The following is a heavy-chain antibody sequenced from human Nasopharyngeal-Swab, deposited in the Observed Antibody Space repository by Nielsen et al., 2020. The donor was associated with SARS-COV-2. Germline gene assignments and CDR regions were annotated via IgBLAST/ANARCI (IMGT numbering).Heavy chain of an antibody. V-gene: IGHV3-20*01. D-gene: IGHD4-17*01. Sequence: GESLKISCAASGFTFDDYGMSWVRQAPGKGLEWVSGINWNGGSTGYADSVKGRFTISRDNAKNSLYLQMNSLRAEDTALYHCARGRGGFGYGDYVDYWGQGTLVTVSS. CDR2: INWNGGST. CDR1: GFTFDDYG. J-gene: IGHJ4*02. CDR3: ARGRGGFGYGDYVDY.